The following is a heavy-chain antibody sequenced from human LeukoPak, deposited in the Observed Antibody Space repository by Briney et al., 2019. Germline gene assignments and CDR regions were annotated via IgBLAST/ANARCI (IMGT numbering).Heavy chain of an antibody. CDR3: ARGRAYFD. CDR2: INHSGST. D-gene: IGHD3-9*01. CDR1: GGSFSGYY. Sequence: PSETLSLTCAVYGGSFSGYYWNWIRQPPGKGLEWIGEINHSGSTNYNPSLKSRVTVSLDTSKNQFSLKLSSVTAADTAVHYCARGRAYFDWGQGTLVTVSS. J-gene: IGHJ4*02. V-gene: IGHV4-34*01.